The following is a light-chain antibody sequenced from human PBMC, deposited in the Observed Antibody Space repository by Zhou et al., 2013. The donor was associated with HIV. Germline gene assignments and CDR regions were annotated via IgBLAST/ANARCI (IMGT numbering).Light chain of an antibody. J-gene: IGKJ1*01. V-gene: IGKV1-39*01. Sequence: DIQMTQSPSSLSASVGDRVTITCRASQNINTYLSWYQQKPGKAPHLLIYAASILQSGVPSRFSGSASGTEFTLTISSLQPEDFATYYCQQANSFPWTFGQGTKVEV. CDR1: QNINTY. CDR2: AAS. CDR3: QQANSFPWT.